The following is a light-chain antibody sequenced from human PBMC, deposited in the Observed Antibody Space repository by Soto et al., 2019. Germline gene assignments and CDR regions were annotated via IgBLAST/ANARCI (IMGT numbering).Light chain of an antibody. V-gene: IGKV3-20*01. CDR2: GAS. J-gene: IGKJ2*01. Sequence: EIVLTQSPGTLSLSPGDRATLSCRASQSVSNNFLAWYQQQPGQAPRLLIYGASRRATGIANRFSGSGSETDFTLTISRLAPEDFAVYYCQQYGGSPPYTFGQGTKVEIK. CDR1: QSVSNNF. CDR3: QQYGGSPPYT.